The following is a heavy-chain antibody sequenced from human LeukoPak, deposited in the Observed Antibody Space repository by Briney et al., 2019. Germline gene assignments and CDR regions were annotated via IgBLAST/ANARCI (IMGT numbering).Heavy chain of an antibody. Sequence: SETLSLTCTVSGGSISSYHWSWIRQPPGKGLEWIGYIYHTGSTNYNPSLKSRVTISVDTSKNQFSLKLSSVTAADTAVYYCARGDWYYYYYYMDVWGKGTTVTISS. CDR2: IYHTGST. V-gene: IGHV4-59*01. J-gene: IGHJ6*03. D-gene: IGHD3/OR15-3a*01. CDR1: GGSISSYH. CDR3: ARGDWYYYYYYMDV.